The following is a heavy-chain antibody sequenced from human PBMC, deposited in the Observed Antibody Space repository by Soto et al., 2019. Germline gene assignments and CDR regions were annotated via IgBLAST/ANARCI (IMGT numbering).Heavy chain of an antibody. V-gene: IGHV3-30*03. CDR3: LSKVPSGPWRA. J-gene: IGHJ5*02. CDR1: GFTFSIND. D-gene: IGHD6-25*01. CDR2: ISSDENNK. Sequence: GGSLRLSCAASGFTFSINDMHWVSQAPGRGREWVAVISSDENNKYYADSVKGRFTLSRDNSKKMVYLQMDSLRVEDTAVYYCLSKVPSGPWRAWGQGTLVTVSS.